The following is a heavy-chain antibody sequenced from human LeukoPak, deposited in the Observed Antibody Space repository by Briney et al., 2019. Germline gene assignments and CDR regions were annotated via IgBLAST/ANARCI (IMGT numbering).Heavy chain of an antibody. V-gene: IGHV5-51*01. Sequence: GESLQISCKASGYSFANYWIGWVRQMPGKGLGWMGIIYPGDSGTKYSPSFQGQVTISADKSISTAYLQWSSLKASDTAMYYCARTVDGVYTGYDKWGQGTLVTVSS. CDR2: IYPGDSGT. D-gene: IGHD5-12*01. CDR3: ARTVDGVYTGYDK. J-gene: IGHJ4*02. CDR1: GYSFANYW.